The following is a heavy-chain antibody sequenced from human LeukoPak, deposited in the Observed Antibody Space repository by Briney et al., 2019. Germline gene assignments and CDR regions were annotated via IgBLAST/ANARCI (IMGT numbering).Heavy chain of an antibody. CDR2: ISYDGSNK. V-gene: IGHV3-30-3*01. CDR1: GFTFSSYA. D-gene: IGHD3-16*02. Sequence: GGSLRLSCAASGFTFSSYAMHWVRQAPGKGLEWVAVISYDGSNKYYADSVKGRFTISRDHSKNTLYLQMNSLRAEDTAVYYCARDFQDYDYVWGGYRPRPGDYWGQGTLVTVSS. J-gene: IGHJ4*02. CDR3: ARDFQDYDYVWGGYRPRPGDY.